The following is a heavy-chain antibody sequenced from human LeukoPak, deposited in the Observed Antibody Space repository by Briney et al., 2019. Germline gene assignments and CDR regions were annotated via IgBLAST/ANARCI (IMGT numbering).Heavy chain of an antibody. CDR2: IYSGGST. D-gene: IGHD6-13*01. Sequence: GGPLRLSCAASGFTVSSNYMSWVRQAPGKGLEWVSVIYSGGSTYYADSVKGRFTISRDNSKNTLYLQMNSLRAEDTAVYYCARVGSIAAAGSFDYWGQGTLVTVSS. V-gene: IGHV3-66*01. CDR3: ARVGSIAAAGSFDY. CDR1: GFTVSSNY. J-gene: IGHJ4*02.